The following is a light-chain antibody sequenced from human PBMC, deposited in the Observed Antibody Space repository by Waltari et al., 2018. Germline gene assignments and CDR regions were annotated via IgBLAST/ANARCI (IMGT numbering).Light chain of an antibody. Sequence: QSVVTQPPSASGTPGQRVTISCSGSSSNIGSNTVNWYQQLPGTAPKLLIYNNNQRPSGVPDRFSGSKSGTSASLAISGLQSEDEADYYCAAWDDSLNAVVFGGGTKLTVL. CDR3: AAWDDSLNAVV. CDR2: NNN. CDR1: SSNIGSNT. J-gene: IGLJ3*02. V-gene: IGLV1-44*01.